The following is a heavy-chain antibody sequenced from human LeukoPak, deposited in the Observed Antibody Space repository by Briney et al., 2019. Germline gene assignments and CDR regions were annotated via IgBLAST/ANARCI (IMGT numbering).Heavy chain of an antibody. CDR1: GYSFIGYY. Sequence: ASVKVSCKASGYSFIGYYLHWVRQAPGQGLEWMGWIDPNSGGTTYAQKFQGRVTMTRDTSISTAYMELSRLRSDDTAMYYCARGGDTSWFGGLMIAFDIWGQGTMVSVSS. D-gene: IGHD3-10*01. J-gene: IGHJ3*02. CDR3: ARGGDTSWFGGLMIAFDI. CDR2: IDPNSGGT. V-gene: IGHV1-2*02.